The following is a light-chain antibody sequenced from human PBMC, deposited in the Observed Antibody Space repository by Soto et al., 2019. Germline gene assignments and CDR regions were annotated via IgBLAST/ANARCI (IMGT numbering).Light chain of an antibody. Sequence: QSALTQPRSVCGSPGQSVAVSCTGSLSDVGGYIYVSWYQQLPGTAPRLILYDVTKRPSGVPGRFSGSKSGITASLTISGLQAADEADYYCCSYGGGKTPLVFGGGTKLTVL. J-gene: IGLJ2*01. CDR1: LSDVGGYIY. CDR3: CSYGGGKTPLV. V-gene: IGLV2-11*01. CDR2: DVT.